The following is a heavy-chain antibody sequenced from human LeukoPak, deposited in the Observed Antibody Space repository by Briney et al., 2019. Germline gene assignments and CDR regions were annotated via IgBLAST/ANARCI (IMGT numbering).Heavy chain of an antibody. CDR3: ARWSSSWENNWFDP. CDR1: SVSINSDSHY. Sequence: SETLSLTCTVSSVSINSDSHYWVWMRQPPGKGLEWIGSVYYKGTTQYNPSLKSRATMSVDTSNNRFSLSLTSATAADTGMYYCARWSSSWENNWFDPWGQGILVTVSS. J-gene: IGHJ5*02. V-gene: IGHV4-39*07. CDR2: VYYKGTT. D-gene: IGHD6-13*01.